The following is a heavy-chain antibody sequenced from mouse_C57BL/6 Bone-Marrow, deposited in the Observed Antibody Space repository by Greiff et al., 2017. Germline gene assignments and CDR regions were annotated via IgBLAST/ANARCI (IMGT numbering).Heavy chain of an antibody. CDR3: TRSLIYSGTNY. J-gene: IGHJ2*01. Sequence: EVQLQQSGAELVKPGASVKLSCTASGFNIKDYYIHWVKQRTEQGLEWIGRIDPEDGETKYAPKFQDKANITADTSSNTAYLQLSRLTSEDTSVYYCTRSLIYSGTNYWGQDTPLTVSS. V-gene: IGHV14-2*01. CDR1: GFNIKDYY. D-gene: IGHD1-1*01. CDR2: IDPEDGET.